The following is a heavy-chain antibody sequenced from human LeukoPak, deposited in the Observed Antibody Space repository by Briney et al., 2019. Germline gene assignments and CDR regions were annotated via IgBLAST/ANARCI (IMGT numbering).Heavy chain of an antibody. D-gene: IGHD2/OR15-2a*01. CDR2: IYPTGST. CDR1: GYSISSGYY. CDR3: AREEYPKRYFDY. Sequence: SETLSLTCSVSGYSISSGYYWGWIRQPPGKGLEWIGNIYPTGSTYYNPSLSSRITIAVDTSKNQFSLSLTSVTATDTAVYYCAREEYPKRYFDYWGQGTLVTVSS. J-gene: IGHJ4*02. V-gene: IGHV4-38-2*02.